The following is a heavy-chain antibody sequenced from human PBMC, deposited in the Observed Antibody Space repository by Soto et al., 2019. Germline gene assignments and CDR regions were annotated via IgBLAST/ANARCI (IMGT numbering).Heavy chain of an antibody. D-gene: IGHD4-17*01. Sequence: SVKVSCKASGGTFSSYTISWVRQAPGQGLEWMGRIIPILGIANYAQKFQGRVTITADKSTSTAYMELSSLRSEDTAVYYCASPYDYGDPYYFDYWGQGTLVTVSS. CDR3: ASPYDYGDPYYFDY. CDR2: IIPILGIA. CDR1: GGTFSSYT. V-gene: IGHV1-69*02. J-gene: IGHJ4*02.